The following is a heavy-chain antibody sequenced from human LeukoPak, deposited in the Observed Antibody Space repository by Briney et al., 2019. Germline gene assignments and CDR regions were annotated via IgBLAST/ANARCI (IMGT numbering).Heavy chain of an antibody. Sequence: PSETLSLTCTVSGGSISSGGYYWSWIRQHPGKGLEWIVYIYYSGSTYYNPSLKSRVTISVDTSKNQFSLKLSSVTAADTAVYYCARSYYDSSGYPRYYYYGMDVWGQGTTVTVSS. CDR2: IYYSGST. D-gene: IGHD3-22*01. CDR1: GGSISSGGYY. V-gene: IGHV4-31*03. CDR3: ARSYYDSSGYPRYYYYGMDV. J-gene: IGHJ6*02.